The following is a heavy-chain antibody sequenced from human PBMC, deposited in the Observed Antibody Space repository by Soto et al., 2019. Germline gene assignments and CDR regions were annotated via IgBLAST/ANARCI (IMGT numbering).Heavy chain of an antibody. J-gene: IGHJ4*02. CDR3: ARGNVVAIDY. CDR2: IYHSGST. D-gene: IGHD2-21*01. V-gene: IGHV4-30-2*01. Sequence: PSETLSLTCAVSGGSISSGGYSWSWIRQPPRKGLEWIGYIYHSGSTYYNPSLKSRVTISVDRSKNQFSLKLSSVTAADTAVYYCARGNVVAIDYWGQGTLVTVSS. CDR1: GGSISSGGYS.